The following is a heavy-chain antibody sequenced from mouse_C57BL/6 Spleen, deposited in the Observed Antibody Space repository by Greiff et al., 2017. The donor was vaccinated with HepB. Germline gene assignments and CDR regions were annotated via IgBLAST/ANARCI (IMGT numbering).Heavy chain of an antibody. V-gene: IGHV5-16*01. CDR3: AREIYQYFDV. CDR1: GFTFSDYY. CDR2: INYDGSST. Sequence: EVKLVESEGGLVQPGRSMKLSCTASGFTFSDYYMAWVRQVPEKGLEWVANINYDGSSTYYLDSLKSRFIISRDNAKNILYLQMSSLKSEDTATYYCAREIYQYFDVWGTGTTVTVSS. J-gene: IGHJ1*03. D-gene: IGHD2-1*01.